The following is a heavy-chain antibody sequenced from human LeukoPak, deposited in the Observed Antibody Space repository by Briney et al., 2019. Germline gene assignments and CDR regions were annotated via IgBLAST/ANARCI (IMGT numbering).Heavy chain of an antibody. CDR2: ISYDGSNK. J-gene: IGHJ4*02. D-gene: IGHD6-19*01. V-gene: IGHV3-30*03. Sequence: GRSLRLSCAASGFTFSSYGMHWVRQAPGKGLEWVAVISYDGSNKYYADSVKSRFTISRDNSKNTLYLQMNSLRAEDTAVYYCARGSPSPSGPVDYWGQGTLVTVSS. CDR3: ARGSPSPSGPVDY. CDR1: GFTFSSYG.